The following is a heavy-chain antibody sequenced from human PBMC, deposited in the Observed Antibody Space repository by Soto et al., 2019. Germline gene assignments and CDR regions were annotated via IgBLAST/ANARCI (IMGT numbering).Heavy chain of an antibody. CDR3: AKGTTVTTETQPRLDWYFDL. Sequence: QVQLVESGGGVVQPGRSLRLSCAASGFTFSSYGMHWVRQAPGKGLEWVAVISYDGSNKYYADSVKGRFTISRDNSKNTLYLQMNSLRAEDTAVYYCAKGTTVTTETQPRLDWYFDLWGRGTLVTVSS. D-gene: IGHD4-4*01. J-gene: IGHJ2*01. V-gene: IGHV3-30*18. CDR2: ISYDGSNK. CDR1: GFTFSSYG.